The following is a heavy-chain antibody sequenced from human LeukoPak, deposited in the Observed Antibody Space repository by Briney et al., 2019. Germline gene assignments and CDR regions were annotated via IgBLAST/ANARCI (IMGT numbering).Heavy chain of an antibody. J-gene: IGHJ4*02. CDR1: GYTFTSYD. D-gene: IGHD6-13*01. CDR3: ARGRVAAAGLHY. Sequence: ASVKVSCKASGYTFTSYDINWVRQATGQGLEWMIWMNPNSGNTGYAQKFQGRVTMTRNTSISTAYMELSSLRSEDTAVYYCARGRVAAAGLHYWGQGTLVTVSS. CDR2: MNPNSGNT. V-gene: IGHV1-8*01.